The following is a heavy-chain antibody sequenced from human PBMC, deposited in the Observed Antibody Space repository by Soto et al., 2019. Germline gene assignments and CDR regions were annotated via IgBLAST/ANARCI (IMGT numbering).Heavy chain of an antibody. D-gene: IGHD3-9*01. CDR1: GYTFTGYY. J-gene: IGHJ6*02. Sequence: ASVEVSCKASGYTFTGYYMHWVRQAPGQGLEWMGWINPNSGGTNYAQKFQGWVTMTRDTSISTAYMELSRLRSDDTAVYYCARAPPYHDILTGPSKHYYYGLDVWGHGTAVTYSS. CDR2: INPNSGGT. CDR3: ARAPPYHDILTGPSKHYYYGLDV. V-gene: IGHV1-2*04.